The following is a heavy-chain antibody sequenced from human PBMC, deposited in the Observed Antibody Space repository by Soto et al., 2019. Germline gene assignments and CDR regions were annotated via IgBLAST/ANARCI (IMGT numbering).Heavy chain of an antibody. CDR1: GGSISSSSYY. CDR3: ARGLY. J-gene: IGHJ4*02. CDR2: IYYRGTT. Sequence: NPSETLSLTCTVSGGSISSSSYYWGWIRQPPGKGLEWIGNIYYRGTTYYNPSLKSRVTISVDTSKNQFSLKLASVTAADTAVYYCARGLYWGQGTLVTVSS. V-gene: IGHV4-39*01.